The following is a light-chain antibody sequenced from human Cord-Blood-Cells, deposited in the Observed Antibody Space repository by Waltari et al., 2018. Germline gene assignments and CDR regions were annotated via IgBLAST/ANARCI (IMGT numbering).Light chain of an antibody. CDR3: QAWDSSTVV. CDR2: QDS. CDR1: KLGDKY. Sequence: SYELTQPPSVSVSPGQTASITCSGDKLGDKYACWYQQKPGQSPVLVIYQDSKRTAGIPERFSGYNSETTATLTISGTQAMDEADYYCQAWDSSTVVFGGGNKLTVL. V-gene: IGLV3-1*01. J-gene: IGLJ2*01.